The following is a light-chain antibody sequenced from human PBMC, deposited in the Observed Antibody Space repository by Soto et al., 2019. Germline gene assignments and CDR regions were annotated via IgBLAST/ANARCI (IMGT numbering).Light chain of an antibody. CDR1: QSLLHSNGYNY. CDR3: MQSIQLPLT. Sequence: DIVMTQSPLSLPVTPGEPASISCRSSQSLLHSNGYNYLDWYLQKPGQSPQLLIYLGSNRGSGVTDRFSGSGSGTDFTLKISRVEAEDVGVYYCMQSIQLPLTFGGGTKVDIK. CDR2: LGS. V-gene: IGKV2-28*01. J-gene: IGKJ4*01.